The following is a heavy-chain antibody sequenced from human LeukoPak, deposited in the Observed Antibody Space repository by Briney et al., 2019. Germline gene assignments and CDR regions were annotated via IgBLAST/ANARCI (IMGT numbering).Heavy chain of an antibody. CDR1: GFTFSSYA. Sequence: GGSLRLSCAASGFTFSSYAMHWVRQAPGKGLEWVAVISYDGSNKYYADSVKGRFTISRDNSKNTLYLQMNSLRVEDTAVYYCAREDIVVVVAATYFDYWGQGTLVTVSS. CDR2: ISYDGSNK. J-gene: IGHJ4*02. CDR3: AREDIVVVVAATYFDY. D-gene: IGHD2-15*01. V-gene: IGHV3-30-3*01.